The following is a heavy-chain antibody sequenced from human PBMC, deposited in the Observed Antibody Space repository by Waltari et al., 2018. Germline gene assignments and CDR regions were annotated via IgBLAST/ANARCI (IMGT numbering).Heavy chain of an antibody. Sequence: QVQLLESGPGLVKPSETLSLTCTVSGGAIDTYSWSWIRQPPGKGLEWIAYIFHTGSTNYNPSLKSRVTMSVDTSKNQFSLKLSSVTAADTAVYFCARVANSGYDDRGHFDFWGQGTLVTVSS. CDR2: IFHTGST. V-gene: IGHV4-59*01. CDR3: ARVANSGYDDRGHFDF. CDR1: GGAIDTYS. D-gene: IGHD5-12*01. J-gene: IGHJ4*02.